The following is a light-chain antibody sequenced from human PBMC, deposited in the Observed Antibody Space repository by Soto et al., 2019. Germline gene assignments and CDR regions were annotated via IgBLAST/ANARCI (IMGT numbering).Light chain of an antibody. V-gene: IGKV3-20*01. Sequence: EIVMTHSPGTLSLSPGERATLSCRASQSVSSSYLAWYQHKPGQARRLLIYGASSRATGIPDRFSGSGSVTDICVTISRLKAEEFAVYYWQQYGSSPAYTFGPVSKVDIK. J-gene: IGKJ3*01. CDR3: QQYGSSPAYT. CDR1: QSVSSSY. CDR2: GAS.